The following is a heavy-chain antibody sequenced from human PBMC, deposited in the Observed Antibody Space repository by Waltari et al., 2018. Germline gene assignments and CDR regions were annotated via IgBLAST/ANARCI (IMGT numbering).Heavy chain of an antibody. D-gene: IGHD1-26*01. V-gene: IGHV4-61*09. CDR1: GGSISSGSYY. Sequence: QVQLQESGPGLVKPSQTLSLTCTVSGGSISSGSYYWSWIRQPAGKGLEWIGYIYTSGSTNYNPSLKSRVTISVDTSKNQFSLKLSSVTAADTAVYYCARVGVGATPDYMDVWGKGTTVTVSS. J-gene: IGHJ6*03. CDR2: IYTSGST. CDR3: ARVGVGATPDYMDV.